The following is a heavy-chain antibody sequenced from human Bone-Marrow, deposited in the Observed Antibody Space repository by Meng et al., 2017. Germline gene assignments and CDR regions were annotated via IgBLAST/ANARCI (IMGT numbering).Heavy chain of an antibody. D-gene: IGHD5-24*01. CDR3: ARDDGGMATAAPTDY. CDR2: ISGSGGST. CDR1: GFTFSSYA. J-gene: IGHJ4*02. Sequence: EVQLLESGGGLVQPGGSLRLSCAASGFTFSSYAMSWVRQAPGKGLEWVSFISGSGGSTYYADSVKGRFTISRDNSKNTLYLQMNSLRAEDTAVYYCARDDGGMATAAPTDYWGQGTLVTVSS. V-gene: IGHV3-23*01.